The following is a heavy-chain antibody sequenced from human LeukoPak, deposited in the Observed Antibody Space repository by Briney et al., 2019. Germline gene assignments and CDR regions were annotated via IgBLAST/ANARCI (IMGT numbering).Heavy chain of an antibody. CDR1: GFTFSSYA. CDR3: ARDRVDYYDSSGYVDY. J-gene: IGHJ4*02. Sequence: GGSLRLSCAASGFTFSSYAMSWVRQAPGKGLEWVSVISGSGGSTYYADSVKGRFTISRDNSKNTLYLQMNSLRAEDTAVYYCARDRVDYYDSSGYVDYWGQGTLVTVSS. CDR2: ISGSGGST. D-gene: IGHD3-22*01. V-gene: IGHV3-23*01.